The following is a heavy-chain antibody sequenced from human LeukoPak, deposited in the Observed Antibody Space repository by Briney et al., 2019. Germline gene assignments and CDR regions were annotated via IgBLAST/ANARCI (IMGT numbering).Heavy chain of an antibody. CDR3: ARDWSGYYSVY. D-gene: IGHD3-3*01. CDR2: ISYDGSNK. J-gene: IGHJ4*02. Sequence: GGSLRLSCAASGFTFSSYAMHWVRQAPGKGLEWVAVISYDGSNKYYADSVKGRFTISRDNSKNTLYLQMNSLGAEDTAVYYCARDWSGYYSVYWGQGTLVTVSS. CDR1: GFTFSSYA. V-gene: IGHV3-30*04.